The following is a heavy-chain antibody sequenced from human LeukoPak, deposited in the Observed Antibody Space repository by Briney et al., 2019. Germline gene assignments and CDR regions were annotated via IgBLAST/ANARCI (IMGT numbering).Heavy chain of an antibody. V-gene: IGHV3-64*01. CDR1: GFTFSNYV. CDR3: TTSAYLHYDILTGPYYYMDV. Sequence: GGSLRLSCAASGFTFSNYVLHWVRQVPGKGLEYVSGINSNGDNTHYISSVKDRFTISRDNSKNTLYLQMGSLRPEDMAVYYCTTSAYLHYDILTGPYYYMDVWGKGTTVTISS. D-gene: IGHD3-9*01. CDR2: INSNGDNT. J-gene: IGHJ6*03.